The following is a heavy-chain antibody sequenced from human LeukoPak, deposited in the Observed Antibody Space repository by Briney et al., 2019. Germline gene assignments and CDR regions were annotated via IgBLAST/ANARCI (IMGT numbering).Heavy chain of an antibody. CDR3: ARGQWPSPYYYYYMDV. Sequence: SVKVSCKASGGTFGSYAITWVRQAPGQGLEWMGGFIPIFGTANYAQKFQGRVTITADESTSTAYTELSSLRSEDTAVYYCARGQWPSPYYYYYMDVWGKGTTVTISS. CDR2: FIPIFGTA. J-gene: IGHJ6*03. V-gene: IGHV1-69*13. D-gene: IGHD2-8*01. CDR1: GGTFGSYA.